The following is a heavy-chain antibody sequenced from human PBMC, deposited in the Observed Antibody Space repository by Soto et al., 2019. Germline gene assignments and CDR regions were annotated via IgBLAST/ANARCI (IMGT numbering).Heavy chain of an antibody. J-gene: IGHJ5*02. CDR3: ARALGGGAWFNWFDP. CDR1: GGSVSSLNYC. CDR2: IYYSGST. V-gene: IGHV4-61*01. D-gene: IGHD2-21*02. Sequence: QVQLQESGPGLVKPSETLSLTCTVSGGSVSSLNYCWNWIRQPPGKGLEWIGYIYYSGSTNYNPSLKSRLTMSVDTSKNQFSLKLSSVTAADTAVYYCARALGGGAWFNWFDPWGQGTLVTVSS.